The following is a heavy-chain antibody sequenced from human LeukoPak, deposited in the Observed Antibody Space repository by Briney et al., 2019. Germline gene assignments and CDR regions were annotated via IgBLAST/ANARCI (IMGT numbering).Heavy chain of an antibody. CDR1: GFTFNNYL. D-gene: IGHD5-12*01. CDR3: AGYDHFDY. J-gene: IGHJ4*02. CDR2: IKQDGSEK. V-gene: IGHV3-7*01. Sequence: GFLELFRAGAGFTFNNYLMKWVRQTPGEGLEWVASIKQDGSEKYYVDSVKGRFSISRDNAKNSLYLQMNSLRAEDTAVYYCAGYDHFDYWGQGTLVTVSS.